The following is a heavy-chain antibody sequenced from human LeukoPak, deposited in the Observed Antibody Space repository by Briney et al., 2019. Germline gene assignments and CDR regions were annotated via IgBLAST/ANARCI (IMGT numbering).Heavy chain of an antibody. CDR1: GGSFSGYY. CDR2: INHSGST. J-gene: IGHJ4*02. V-gene: IGHV4-34*01. Sequence: PSETLSLTCAVYGGSFSGYYWSWIRQPPGKGLEWIGEINHSGSTNYNPSLKSRVTISVDTSKNQFSLKLSSVTAADTAVYYCARVRTDSGSGRLFDDWGQGTLVTVSS. D-gene: IGHD3-10*01. CDR3: ARVRTDSGSGRLFDD.